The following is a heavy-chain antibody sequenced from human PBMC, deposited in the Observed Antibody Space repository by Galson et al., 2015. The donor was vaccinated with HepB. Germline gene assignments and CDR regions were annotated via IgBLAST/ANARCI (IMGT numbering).Heavy chain of an antibody. V-gene: IGHV3-73*01. J-gene: IGHJ5*02. CDR3: SRLGDIAGYSSA. CDR2: IGSKANNYAK. D-gene: IGHD3-16*01. CDR1: GFTFSGSA. Sequence: SLRLSCAASGFTFSGSAMHWVRQTSGKGLEWVGRIGSKANNYAKAYAASVKGRFIISRDDSKNTAFLHMNSLKTEDTAVYYCSRLGDIAGYSSAWGQGTLVTVSS.